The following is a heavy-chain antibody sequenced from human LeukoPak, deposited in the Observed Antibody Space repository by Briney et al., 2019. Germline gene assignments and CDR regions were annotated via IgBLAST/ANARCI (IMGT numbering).Heavy chain of an antibody. V-gene: IGHV3-21*01. CDR1: GFTLSRYI. Sequence: GGSLRLSCIASGFTLSRYIMNWVRQAPGKGLEWVASISNDSRYIYYSDSVKGRFTISRDNAENTVYLQTNSLRVEDTAMYYCASLSGVWDTADKKWFDPWGQGTLVTVSS. D-gene: IGHD5-18*01. CDR2: ISNDSRYI. J-gene: IGHJ5*02. CDR3: ASLSGVWDTADKKWFDP.